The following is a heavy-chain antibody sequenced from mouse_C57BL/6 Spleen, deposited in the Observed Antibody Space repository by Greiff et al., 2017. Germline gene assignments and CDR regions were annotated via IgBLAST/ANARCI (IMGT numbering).Heavy chain of an antibody. CDR3: ARGNYGYGERDFDY. CDR2: INPSTGGT. D-gene: IGHD2-2*01. J-gene: IGHJ2*01. CDR1: GYSFTGYY. V-gene: IGHV1-43*01. Sequence: EVQRVESGPELVKPGASVKISCKASGYSFTGYYMHWVKQSSEQSLEWIGEINPSTGGTSYNQKFKGKATLTVDKSSSTAYMQLKSLTAEDSAVYYCARGNYGYGERDFDYWGQGTTLTVSS.